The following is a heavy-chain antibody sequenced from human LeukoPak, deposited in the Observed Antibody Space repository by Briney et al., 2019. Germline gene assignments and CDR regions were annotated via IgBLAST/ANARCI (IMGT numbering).Heavy chain of an antibody. Sequence: ASVKVSCKASGYTFTSYYMHWVRQAPGQGLEWMGIINPSGGSTSYAQKFQGRVTMTRDTSTSTVYMELSSLRSEDTAVYYCARARHGLDRSYYYYGMDVWGQGTTVTVSS. CDR2: INPSGGST. D-gene: IGHD3-22*01. J-gene: IGHJ6*02. V-gene: IGHV1-46*01. CDR1: GYTFTSYY. CDR3: ARARHGLDRSYYYYGMDV.